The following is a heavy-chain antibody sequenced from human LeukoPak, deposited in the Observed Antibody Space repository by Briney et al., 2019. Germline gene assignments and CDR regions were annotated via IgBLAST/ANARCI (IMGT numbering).Heavy chain of an antibody. V-gene: IGHV3-30*02. D-gene: IGHD5-24*01. CDR1: GFTLSNYG. CDR3: ARDSHGYISYYFDY. CDR2: IRYDGSHE. J-gene: IGHJ4*02. Sequence: GGSLRLPCAASGFTLSNYGMHWVRQAPGKGLEWVAFIRYDGSHEYYVDSVRGRFTISRDFSKNTLYLQMNDLRAEDTAVYYCARDSHGYISYYFDYWGQGTLVTVSS.